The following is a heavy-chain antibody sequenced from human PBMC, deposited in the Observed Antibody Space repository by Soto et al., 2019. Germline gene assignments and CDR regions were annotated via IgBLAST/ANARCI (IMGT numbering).Heavy chain of an antibody. J-gene: IGHJ4*02. D-gene: IGHD3-10*01. CDR2: ISGSGGST. CDR1: GFTFSSYA. V-gene: IGHV3-23*01. Sequence: EVQLLESGGGLVQPGGSLRLSCAASGFTFSSYAMSWVRQAPGKGLEWVSAISGSGGSTYYADSVKGRFTISRDNSKNTLYLQMNSLRAEDTAVYCCAKTSLLLWFVGDGQGWGQGTLVTVSS. CDR3: AKTSLLLWFVGDGQG.